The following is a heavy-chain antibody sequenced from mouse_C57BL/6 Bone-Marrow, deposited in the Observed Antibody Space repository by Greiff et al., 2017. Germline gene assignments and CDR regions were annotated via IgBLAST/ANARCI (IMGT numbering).Heavy chain of an antibody. D-gene: IGHD1-1*01. J-gene: IGHJ4*01. CDR3: ARLRSSLYYYAMDY. CDR1: GYTFTDYN. V-gene: IGHV1-18*01. CDR2: INPNNGGT. Sequence: VQLQQSGPELVKPGASVKIPCKASGYTFTDYNMDWVNQSHGKSLEWIGDINPNNGGTIYNQKFKGKATLTVDKSSSTAYMELRSLTSEDTAVYYCARLRSSLYYYAMDYWGQGTSVTVSS.